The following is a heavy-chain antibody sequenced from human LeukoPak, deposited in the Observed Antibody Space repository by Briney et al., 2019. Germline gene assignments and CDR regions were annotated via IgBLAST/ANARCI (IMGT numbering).Heavy chain of an antibody. CDR3: ARGLEMEVAAY. D-gene: IGHD5-24*01. Sequence: ASVKVSCKASGYTFTTYGINWVRQATGQGLEWMGWMYPKNGNTGYEQKFQGRLTMTRDTSINTAYMELSSLRSEDTAVYYCARGLEMEVAAYWGQGTLVTVSS. CDR2: MYPKNGNT. V-gene: IGHV1-8*01. CDR1: GYTFTTYG. J-gene: IGHJ4*02.